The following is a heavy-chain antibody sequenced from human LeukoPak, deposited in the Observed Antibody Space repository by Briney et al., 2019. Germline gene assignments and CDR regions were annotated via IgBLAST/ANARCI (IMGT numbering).Heavy chain of an antibody. CDR2: IYYSGST. Sequence: PSETLSLTCTVSGGSISSYYWSWIRQPPGKGLEWIGYIYYSGSTYYNPSLKSRVTISVDTSKNQFSLKLSSVTAADTAVYYCAGGRPAVGAFDIWGQGTMVTVSS. CDR1: GGSISSYY. D-gene: IGHD1-14*01. J-gene: IGHJ3*02. CDR3: AGGRPAVGAFDI. V-gene: IGHV4-59*06.